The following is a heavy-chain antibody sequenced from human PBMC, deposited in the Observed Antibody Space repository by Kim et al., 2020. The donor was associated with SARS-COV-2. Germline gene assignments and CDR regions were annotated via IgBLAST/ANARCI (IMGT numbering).Heavy chain of an antibody. Sequence: ASVKVSCKASGYTFTSYAMNWVRQAPGQGLEWMGWINTNTGNPTYAQGFTGRFVFSLDTSVSTAYLQISSLKAEDTAVYYCARGPPLRYFDWLLNDRNDYWGQGTLVTVSS. CDR2: INTNTGNP. J-gene: IGHJ4*02. D-gene: IGHD3-9*01. V-gene: IGHV7-4-1*02. CDR1: GYTFTSYA. CDR3: ARGPPLRYFDWLLNDRNDY.